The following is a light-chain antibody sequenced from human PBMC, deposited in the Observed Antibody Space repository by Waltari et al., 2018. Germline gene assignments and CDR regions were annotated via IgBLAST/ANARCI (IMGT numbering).Light chain of an antibody. Sequence: QSALTQPASVSGSPGQSITISCTGTNSDIGYYNYVSWYQQHPAKAPYLMIYDVSHRSSGISNRFSCSKAGNAASLTISGLQAEDEADYYCSSFTSSKTVIFGGGTKLTVL. CDR3: SSFTSSKTVI. CDR2: DVS. V-gene: IGLV2-14*03. J-gene: IGLJ2*01. CDR1: NSDIGYYNY.